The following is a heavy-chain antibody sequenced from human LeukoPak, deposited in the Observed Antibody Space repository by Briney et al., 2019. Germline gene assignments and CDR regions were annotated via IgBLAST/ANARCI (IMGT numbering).Heavy chain of an antibody. Sequence: GGSLRLSCTASGLSLNNYAMSWVRQAPGKGLEWVAIMDEYGSDIFYVESVKGRFIISRANARNSLYLQMNSLRAEDTAVYYCAREHYFYYVDVWGKGTTVTVSS. CDR1: GLSLNNYA. J-gene: IGHJ6*03. V-gene: IGHV3-7*01. CDR3: AREHYFYYVDV. CDR2: MDEYGSDI.